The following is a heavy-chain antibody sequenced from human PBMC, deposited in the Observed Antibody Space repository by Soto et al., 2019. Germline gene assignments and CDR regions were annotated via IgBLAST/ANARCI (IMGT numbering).Heavy chain of an antibody. CDR2: MNPNSGNT. J-gene: IGHJ6*02. CDR1: GYTFTSYD. Sequence: QVQLVQSGAEVKKPGASVKVSCKASGYTFTSYDINWVRQATGQGLEWMGWMNPNSGNTGYAQKFQGRVTMTRNTAISPSYMELSSMRSEVTAVYYCASWGHYYYGRDYRGQGTTVTFAS. V-gene: IGHV1-8*01. CDR3: ASWGHYYYGRDY. D-gene: IGHD3-16*01.